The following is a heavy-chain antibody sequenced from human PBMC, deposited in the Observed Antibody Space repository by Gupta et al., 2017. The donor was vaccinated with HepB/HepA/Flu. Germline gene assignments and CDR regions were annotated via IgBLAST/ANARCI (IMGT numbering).Heavy chain of an antibody. D-gene: IGHD6-19*01. CDR3: AKDMISSGGYRGIDY. V-gene: IGHV3-9*01. J-gene: IGHJ4*01. CDR2: ISGKSGSV. CDR1: GFTFDDYA. Sequence: EVQLVESGGGLVQPGRSLRLSCAASGFTFDDYAMPWVRQAPGKGLEWVSGISGKSGSVGYADSVKGRLTISRDNAKNALYRQMNSRRAEDTAFYYCAKDMISSGGYRGIDYWGHGTLVTVS.